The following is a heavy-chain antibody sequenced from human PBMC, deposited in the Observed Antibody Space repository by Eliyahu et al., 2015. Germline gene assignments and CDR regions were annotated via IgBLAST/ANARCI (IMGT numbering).Heavy chain of an antibody. Sequence: QVQLQESVPGLVKPSXXLSLXCXVSXGSIXSYYXSWIRPPPGKGLEWIGYIYYSGSTNYNPSLKSRVTISVDTSKNQFSLKLSSVTAADTAVYYCARVMGSGWTGCDYWGQGTLVTVAA. CDR2: IYYSGST. J-gene: IGHJ4*02. CDR3: ARVMGSGWTGCDY. D-gene: IGHD6-19*01. V-gene: IGHV4-59*01. CDR1: XGSIXSYY.